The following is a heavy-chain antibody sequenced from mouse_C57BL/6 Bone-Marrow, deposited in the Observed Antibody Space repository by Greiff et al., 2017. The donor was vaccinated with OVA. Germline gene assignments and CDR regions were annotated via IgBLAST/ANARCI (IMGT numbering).Heavy chain of an antibody. J-gene: IGHJ4*01. V-gene: IGHV1-15*01. CDR3: TRGYSNYYAMDY. CDR2: IDPETGGT. Sequence: QVQLQQSGAELVRPGASVTLSCKASGYTFTDYEMHWVKQTPVHGLEWIGAIDPETGGTARNQKSKGKTILTADKSSSTVYMELRSLTSEDSAVYYCTRGYSNYYAMDYWGQGTSVTVSS. CDR1: GYTFTDYE. D-gene: IGHD2-5*01.